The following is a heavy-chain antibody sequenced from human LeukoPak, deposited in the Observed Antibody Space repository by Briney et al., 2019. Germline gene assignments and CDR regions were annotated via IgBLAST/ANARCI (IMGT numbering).Heavy chain of an antibody. D-gene: IGHD1-1*01. CDR1: GGTFSSYA. Sequence: SVKVSCKASGGTFSSYAISWVRQAPGQGLEWMGGIIPIFGTANYAQKFQGRVTITADESTSTAYMELSSPRSEDTAVYYCARSNWNDALDAFDIWGQGTMVTVSS. CDR3: ARSNWNDALDAFDI. CDR2: IIPIFGTA. J-gene: IGHJ3*02. V-gene: IGHV1-69*13.